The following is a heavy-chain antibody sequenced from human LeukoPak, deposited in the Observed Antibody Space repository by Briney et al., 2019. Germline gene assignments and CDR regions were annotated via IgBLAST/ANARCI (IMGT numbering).Heavy chain of an antibody. CDR2: INANTGNP. V-gene: IGHV7-4-1*02. CDR1: GYTFTSYA. Sequence: ASVKVSCKASGYTFTSYAMNWVRQAPGQGLEWMGWINANTGNPTYAQGFTGRFVFSLDTSVSTAYLQISSLKAEDTAAYYCARDSHIVWGSYRPAFDPWGQGTLVTVSS. J-gene: IGHJ5*02. CDR3: ARDSHIVWGSYRPAFDP. D-gene: IGHD3-16*02.